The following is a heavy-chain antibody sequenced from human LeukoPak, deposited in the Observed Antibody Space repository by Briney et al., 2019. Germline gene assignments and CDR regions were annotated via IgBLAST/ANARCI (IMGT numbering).Heavy chain of an antibody. CDR3: ARRLSTGWLNYYYYYYMDV. J-gene: IGHJ6*03. CDR1: GGSISSSSYC. CDR2: IYYSGST. D-gene: IGHD6-19*01. Sequence: SETLSLTCTVSGGSISSSSYCWGWIRQPPGKGLEWIGSIYYSGSTYYNPSLKSRVTISVDTSKNQFSLKLSSVTAADTAVYYYARRLSTGWLNYYYYYYMDVWGKGTTVTISS. V-gene: IGHV4-39*01.